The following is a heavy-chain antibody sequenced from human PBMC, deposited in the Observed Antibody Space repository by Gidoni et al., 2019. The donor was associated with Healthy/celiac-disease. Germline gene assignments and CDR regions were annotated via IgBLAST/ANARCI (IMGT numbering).Heavy chain of an antibody. CDR2: IIPIFGTA. Sequence: GIIPIFGTANYAQKFQGRVTITADESTSTVYMELSSLRSEDTAVYYCATIGYCSSTSCYKGSYGAFDIWGQGTMVTVSS. J-gene: IGHJ3*02. V-gene: IGHV1-69*01. D-gene: IGHD2-2*02. CDR3: ATIGYCSSTSCYKGSYGAFDI.